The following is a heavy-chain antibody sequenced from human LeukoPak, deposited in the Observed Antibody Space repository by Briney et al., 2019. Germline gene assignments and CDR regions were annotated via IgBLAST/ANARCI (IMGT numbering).Heavy chain of an antibody. CDR3: ARGGYYDSSGYYYVGYFQH. Sequence: PSETLSLTCTVSGGSISSYYWSWIRQPPGKGLEWIGYIYYSGSTNYHPSLKSRVTISVDTSKNQFSLKLSSVTAADTAVYYCARGGYYDSSGYYYVGYFQHWGQGTLVTVSS. CDR2: IYYSGST. J-gene: IGHJ1*01. V-gene: IGHV4-59*01. CDR1: GGSISSYY. D-gene: IGHD3-22*01.